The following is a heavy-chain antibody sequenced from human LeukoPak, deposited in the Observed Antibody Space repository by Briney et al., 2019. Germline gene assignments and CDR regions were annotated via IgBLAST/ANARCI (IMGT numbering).Heavy chain of an antibody. Sequence: GGSLRLSCTVSGFTFSDYYMSWVRQAPGKGLGWVSYISSSGSMLHCADSVEGRFTISRDNAKNSLYLQMSSLRVEDTAVYYCTRRPYSSSWYYFDYWGQGTLVTVSS. J-gene: IGHJ4*02. V-gene: IGHV3-11*04. CDR2: ISSSGSML. CDR1: GFTFSDYY. CDR3: TRRPYSSSWYYFDY. D-gene: IGHD6-13*01.